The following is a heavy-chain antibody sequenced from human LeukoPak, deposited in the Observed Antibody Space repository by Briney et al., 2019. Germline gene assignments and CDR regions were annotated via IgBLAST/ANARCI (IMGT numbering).Heavy chain of an antibody. Sequence: GGSMGLSCETAGVTFSSYVMHWVRRTPGKGLVWVSRISHDGIISYADSVKGRFTISRDNAKNTLTLQMNSLRVEDTAVYFCARDWVYKIDYWGRGTLVTVSS. CDR2: ISHDGII. CDR3: ARDWVYKIDY. D-gene: IGHD5-24*01. V-gene: IGHV3-74*01. CDR1: GVTFSSYV. J-gene: IGHJ4*02.